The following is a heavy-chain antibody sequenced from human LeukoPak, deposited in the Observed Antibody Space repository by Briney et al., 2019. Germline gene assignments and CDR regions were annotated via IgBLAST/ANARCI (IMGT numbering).Heavy chain of an antibody. V-gene: IGHV3-21*01. CDR2: ISSSSSYI. D-gene: IGHD1-26*01. J-gene: IGHJ3*02. CDR1: GFTFSSYS. Sequence: KPGGSLRLSCAASGFTFSSYSMNWVRQAPGKGLEWVSSISSSSSYIYYADSVKGRFTISRDNAKNSLYLQMNSLRAEDTAVYYCARDAIVGALLDAFDIWGQGTMVTVSS. CDR3: ARDAIVGALLDAFDI.